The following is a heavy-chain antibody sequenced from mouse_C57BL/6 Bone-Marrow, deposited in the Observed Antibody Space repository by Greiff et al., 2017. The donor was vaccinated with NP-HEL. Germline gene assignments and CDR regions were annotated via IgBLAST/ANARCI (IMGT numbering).Heavy chain of an antibody. CDR3: VYDDYDVNWYFDV. J-gene: IGHJ1*03. Sequence: QVQLQQPGAELVMPGASVKLSCKASGYTFTSYWMHWVKQRPGQGLEWIGEIDTSDSYTNYNQKFKGKSTLTVDKSSSTAYMQLSSLTSEDSAVYYCVYDDYDVNWYFDVWGTGTTVTVSS. CDR2: IDTSDSYT. D-gene: IGHD2-4*01. CDR1: GYTFTSYW. V-gene: IGHV1-69*01.